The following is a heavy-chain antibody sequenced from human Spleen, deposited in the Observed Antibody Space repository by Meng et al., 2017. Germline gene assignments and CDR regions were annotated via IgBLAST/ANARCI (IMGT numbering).Heavy chain of an antibody. CDR2: IYYSGST. CDR1: GGTISSSSYY. V-gene: IGHV4-39*01. D-gene: IGHD3-3*01. CDR3: ARQGFLEWLLYRGNWFDP. Sequence: QLQLQESGPGLVKPSETLSLTCTVSGGTISSSSYYWGWIRQPTGKGLEWIGSIYYSGSTYYNPSLKSRVTISVDTSKNQFSLKLSSVTAADTAVYYCARQGFLEWLLYRGNWFDPWGQGTLVTVSS. J-gene: IGHJ5*02.